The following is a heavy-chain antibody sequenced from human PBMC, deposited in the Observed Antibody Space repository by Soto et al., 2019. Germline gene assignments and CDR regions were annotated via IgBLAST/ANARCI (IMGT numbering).Heavy chain of an antibody. CDR3: ARGGGSLMGYSSYYEMYA. J-gene: IGHJ6*04. CDR2: INHSGST. V-gene: IGHV4-34*01. D-gene: IGHD3-10*01. Sequence: PSETLSLTCAVYGGSFSGYYWSWIRQPPGKGLEWIGEINHSGSTNYNPSLKSRVTISVDTSKNQFSLKLSSVTAADTAVYYCARGGGSLMGYSSYYEMYACGKGTTVTISS. CDR1: GGSFSGYY.